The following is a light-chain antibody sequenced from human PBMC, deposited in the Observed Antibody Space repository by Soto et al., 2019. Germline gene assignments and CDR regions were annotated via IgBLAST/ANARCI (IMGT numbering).Light chain of an antibody. Sequence: EIVLTQSPGTLSLSPGERATLSCTASQSVTSSCLAWYQRKPGQAPRLLILTTSIRATDIPDKFSGSGSGTDFTLTISRLEPQDSAVYYGQQCGGSPLFSFGPGTRGDI. CDR3: QQCGGSPLFS. CDR1: QSVTSSC. V-gene: IGKV3-20*01. J-gene: IGKJ3*01. CDR2: TTS.